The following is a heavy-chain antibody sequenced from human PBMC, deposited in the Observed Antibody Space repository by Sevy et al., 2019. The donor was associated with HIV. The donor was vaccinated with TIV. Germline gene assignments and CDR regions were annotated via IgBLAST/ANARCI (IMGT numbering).Heavy chain of an antibody. CDR1: GFTFSSYW. CDR2: IKQDGSEK. Sequence: GGSLRLSCAASGFTFSSYWMSWVRQAPGKGLEWVANIKQDGSEKYYVDSVKGRVNISRDNAKNSLYLQMNSRRAEDTAVDYCARIYGSGSYQWYYGMDVWGQGTTVTVSS. J-gene: IGHJ6*02. CDR3: ARIYGSGSYQWYYGMDV. V-gene: IGHV3-7*03. D-gene: IGHD3-10*01.